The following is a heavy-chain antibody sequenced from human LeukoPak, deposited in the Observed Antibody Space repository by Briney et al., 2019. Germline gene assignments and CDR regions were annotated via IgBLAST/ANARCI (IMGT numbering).Heavy chain of an antibody. CDR1: GFTFSSYS. CDR2: ISSSSSYI. D-gene: IGHD3-22*01. J-gene: IGHJ4*02. Sequence: GGSLRLSCAASGFTFSSYSMNWVRQAPGKGLEWVSSISSSSSYIYYADSVKGRFTISRDNAKNSLYLQMNSLRAEDTAVYYCAKDSPYYYDSTGYSFYFDSWGQGTLVTVSS. CDR3: AKDSPYYYDSTGYSFYFDS. V-gene: IGHV3-21*01.